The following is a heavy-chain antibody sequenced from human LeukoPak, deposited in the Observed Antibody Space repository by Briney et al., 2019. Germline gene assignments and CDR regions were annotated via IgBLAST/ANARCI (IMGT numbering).Heavy chain of an antibody. CDR1: GFTFNIFY. D-gene: IGHD2-15*01. V-gene: IGHV3-7*01. CDR2: TNQDGSAT. Sequence: GGSLRLSCAASGFTFNIFYMSWVRQAPGQGLEWVAKTNQDGSATFYVDSVKGRFTISRDNAKNSLYLQLSSLRVEDTGVYYCARGSVAAANFDIWGQGTLVTVSS. J-gene: IGHJ4*02. CDR3: ARGSVAAANFDI.